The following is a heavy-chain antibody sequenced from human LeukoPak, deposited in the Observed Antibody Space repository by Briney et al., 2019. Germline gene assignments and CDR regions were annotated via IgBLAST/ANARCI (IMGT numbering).Heavy chain of an antibody. J-gene: IGHJ4*02. V-gene: IGHV1-18*01. CDR2: ISAYNGNT. Sequence: ASVKVSCKASGYTFTNYGISWVRQAPGQGLEWMGWISAYNGNTNYAQKLQGRVTMTTDTSTSTAYMELRSLRSDDTAVYYCARASAYYYDILTGYWHFDYWGQGTLVTVSS. CDR3: ARASAYYYDILTGYWHFDY. D-gene: IGHD3-9*01. CDR1: GYTFTNYG.